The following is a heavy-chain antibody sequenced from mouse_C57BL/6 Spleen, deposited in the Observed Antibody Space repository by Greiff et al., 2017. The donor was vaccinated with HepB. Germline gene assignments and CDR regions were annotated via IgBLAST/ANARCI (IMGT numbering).Heavy chain of an antibody. CDR3: ARECYALFAY. Sequence: VQLQESGAELARPGASVKLSCKASGYTFTSYGISWVKQRTGQGLEWIGDIYPRSGNTYYNEKFKGKATLTADKSSSTSYMELRSLTSEDAAVYFCARECYALFAYWGQGTLVTVSA. V-gene: IGHV1-81*01. CDR1: GYTFTSYG. J-gene: IGHJ3*01. D-gene: IGHD2-12*01. CDR2: IYPRSGNT.